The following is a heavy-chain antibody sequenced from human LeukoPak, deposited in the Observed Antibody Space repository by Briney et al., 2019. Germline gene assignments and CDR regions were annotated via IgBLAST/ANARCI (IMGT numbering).Heavy chain of an antibody. CDR1: GGSISSDDYY. D-gene: IGHD6-19*01. CDR3: ARTYSSGWYLY. J-gene: IGHJ4*02. CDR2: IYYSGST. Sequence: SETLSLTCTVSGGSISSDDYYWSWIRQPPGKGLEWIGYIYYSGSTYYNPSLKSRVTISVDTSKNQFSLKLSSVTAADTAVYYCARTYSSGWYLYWGQGTLVTVSS. V-gene: IGHV4-30-4*01.